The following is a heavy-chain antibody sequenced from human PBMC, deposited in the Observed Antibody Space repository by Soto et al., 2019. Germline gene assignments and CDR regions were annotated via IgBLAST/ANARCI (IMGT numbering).Heavy chain of an antibody. CDR3: ARDKTEHSYGYW. J-gene: IGHJ2*01. Sequence: GGSLSLSCTPSRMPFSSYRMNWVSQIPGTGLEGVSSISSSSSYIYYEDSVKGRFTISRDNANNSLYLQMNGLRDEYTVLYYCARDKTEHSYGYW. V-gene: IGHV3-21*01. D-gene: IGHD5-18*01. CDR1: RMPFSSYR. CDR2: ISSSSSYI.